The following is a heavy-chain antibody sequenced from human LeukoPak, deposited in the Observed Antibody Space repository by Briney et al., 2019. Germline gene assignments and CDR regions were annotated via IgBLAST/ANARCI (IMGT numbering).Heavy chain of an antibody. Sequence: GASVKVSCKASGYTFTGYYMHWVRQAPGQGLEWMGWINPNSGGTNYAQKFQGRVTMTRDTSISTAYMELSRLRSDDTAVYYCARARVAAAVYYFDYWGQGTLVTVSS. CDR1: GYTFTGYY. CDR3: ARARVAAAVYYFDY. J-gene: IGHJ4*02. V-gene: IGHV1-2*02. CDR2: INPNSGGT. D-gene: IGHD6-13*01.